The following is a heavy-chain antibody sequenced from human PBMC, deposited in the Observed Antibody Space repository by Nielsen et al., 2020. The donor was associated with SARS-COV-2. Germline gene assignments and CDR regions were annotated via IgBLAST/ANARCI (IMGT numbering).Heavy chain of an antibody. J-gene: IGHJ4*02. CDR1: KFTFNSYA. V-gene: IGHV3-23*01. D-gene: IGHD1-26*01. CDR2: ISGNGDTT. CDR3: ANGPGSWDY. Sequence: GESLKISCAASKFTFNSYAMSWVRQAPGKGLEWVSAISGNGDTTYYADSVKGRFIISRDNSKNTLYLEINSLRADDTAVYYCANGPGSWDYWGQGTLVTVSS.